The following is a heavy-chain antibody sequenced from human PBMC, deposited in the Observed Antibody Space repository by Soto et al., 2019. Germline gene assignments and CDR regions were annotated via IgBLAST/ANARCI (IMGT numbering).Heavy chain of an antibody. V-gene: IGHV4-34*01. D-gene: IGHD2-15*01. CDR1: GGSFSGYY. Sequence: QVQLHQWGAGLLKPSETLSLSCVVSGGSFSGYYWIWIRQPPGQGLEWIGEINHSGSTNYNPSLKSRVTMAPDTAKKQFSLQLTFVNAADTAVYYCSRDKVVGEVAATVTVHYNGMDVWGQGTTVTVSS. J-gene: IGHJ6*02. CDR3: SRDKVVGEVAATVTVHYNGMDV. CDR2: INHSGST.